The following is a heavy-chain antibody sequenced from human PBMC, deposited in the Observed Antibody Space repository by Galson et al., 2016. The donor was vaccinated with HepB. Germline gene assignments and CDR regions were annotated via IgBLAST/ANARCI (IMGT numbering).Heavy chain of an antibody. J-gene: IGHJ6*02. Sequence: QSGAEVKKPGESLRISCKGSGYSFTRYWISWVRQMPGKGLEWMGRIDPSDSYTNYSPSFQGHVTISADKSISTAYLQWSSLTASDTAVYYCARGGAAASTDYYDGIDVWGQGTTVTVSS. CDR1: GYSFTRYW. D-gene: IGHD6-13*01. CDR3: ARGGAAASTDYYDGIDV. V-gene: IGHV5-10-1*01. CDR2: IDPSDSYT.